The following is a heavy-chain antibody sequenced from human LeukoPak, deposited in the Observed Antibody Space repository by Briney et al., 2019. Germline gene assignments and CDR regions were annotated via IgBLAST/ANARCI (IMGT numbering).Heavy chain of an antibody. CDR1: GFTFSNYG. J-gene: IGHJ4*02. V-gene: IGHV3-33*06. CDR3: ANNFNY. CDR2: IYYDGSNK. Sequence: QPGRSLRLSCAASGFTFSNYGMHWVRQAPGKGLEWVALIYYDGSNKYYADSVKGRFTISRDNSKNTLYLQMNSLRAEDTAVYYCANNFNYWGQGTLVTVSS.